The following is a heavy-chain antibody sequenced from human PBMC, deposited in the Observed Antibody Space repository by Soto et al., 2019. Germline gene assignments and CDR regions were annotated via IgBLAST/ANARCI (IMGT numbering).Heavy chain of an antibody. CDR3: AREVRDCSGGSCYSLYYYYYYGMDV. Sequence: LSLTCAVYGGSFSGYCWSWMRQPPGKGLEWIGEINHSGSTNYNPSLKSRVTISVDTSKNQFSLKLSSVTAADTAVYYCAREVRDCSGGSCYSLYYYYYYGMDVWGQGTTVTVSS. D-gene: IGHD2-15*01. V-gene: IGHV4-34*01. J-gene: IGHJ6*02. CDR1: GGSFSGYC. CDR2: INHSGST.